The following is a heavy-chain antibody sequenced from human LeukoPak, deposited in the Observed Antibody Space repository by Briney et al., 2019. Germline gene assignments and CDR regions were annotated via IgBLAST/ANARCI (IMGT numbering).Heavy chain of an antibody. V-gene: IGHV1-69*05. CDR2: IIPIFGTA. CDR3: ARDSPYSSSWYAPGVWFDP. D-gene: IGHD6-13*01. CDR1: GGTFSSYA. J-gene: IGHJ5*02. Sequence: GASVKVSCKASGGTFSSYAISWVRQAPGQGLEWVGRIIPIFGTANYAQKFQGRVTITTDESTSTAYMELSSLRSEDTAVYYCARDSPYSSSWYAPGVWFDPWGQGTLVTVSS.